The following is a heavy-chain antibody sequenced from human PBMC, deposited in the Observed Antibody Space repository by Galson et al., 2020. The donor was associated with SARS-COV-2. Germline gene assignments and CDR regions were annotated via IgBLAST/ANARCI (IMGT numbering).Heavy chain of an antibody. D-gene: IGHD7-27*01. CDR3: ARGDMGNDYFDY. J-gene: IGHJ4*02. V-gene: IGHV3-74*01. CDR1: GFTFSSYW. CDR2: IYSEGSST. Sequence: ALHGESLKISCAASGFTFSSYWMHWVRQAPGKGLVWVSRIYSEGSSTSYADSVKDRFTISGDNAKNTLYLQMNSLRAEDTAVYYCARGDMGNDYFDYWGQGTLVTVSS.